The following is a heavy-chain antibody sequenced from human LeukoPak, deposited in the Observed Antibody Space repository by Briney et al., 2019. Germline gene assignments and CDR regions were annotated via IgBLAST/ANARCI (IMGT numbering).Heavy chain of an antibody. D-gene: IGHD5-18*01. CDR3: AREHRERIQLWSFVY. CDR1: GASISSNY. V-gene: IGHV4-59*12. Sequence: SETLSLTCTVSGASISSNYWSWIRQPPGKGLEWIGYKSYSESTNYNPSLRSRVTISIDTSKNQFSLKLSSVTAADTAVYYCAREHRERIQLWSFVYWGQGTLVTVSS. J-gene: IGHJ4*02. CDR2: KSYSEST.